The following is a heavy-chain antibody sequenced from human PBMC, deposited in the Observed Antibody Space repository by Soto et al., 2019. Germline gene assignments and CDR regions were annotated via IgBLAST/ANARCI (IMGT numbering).Heavy chain of an antibody. V-gene: IGHV1-18*01. CDR3: ARDRVIRFYYYGMDV. CDR2: ISAYNGNT. D-gene: IGHD3-3*01. J-gene: IGHJ6*02. Sequence: GAPVKASCKAPGETFTGYGIGWVRQAPGQGLEWMGWISAYNGNTNYAQKLQGRVTMTTDTSTSTAYLELRSLSSDDTAVYYCARDRVIRFYYYGMDVWGQGTTVTVSS. CDR1: GETFTGYG.